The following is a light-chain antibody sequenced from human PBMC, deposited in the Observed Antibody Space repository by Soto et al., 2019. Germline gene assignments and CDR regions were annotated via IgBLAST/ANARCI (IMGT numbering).Light chain of an antibody. Sequence: DSQLSQSPSPRSASVGGRVTITCRASQSISSWLAWDQQKPGKAPKLQIYDASNLETGVPSRFSGSGSGTDFTFTISSLQPEDIATYYCQQYDNLPITFGQGTRLEIK. CDR3: QQYDNLPIT. CDR2: DAS. CDR1: QSISSW. V-gene: IGKV1-33*01. J-gene: IGKJ5*01.